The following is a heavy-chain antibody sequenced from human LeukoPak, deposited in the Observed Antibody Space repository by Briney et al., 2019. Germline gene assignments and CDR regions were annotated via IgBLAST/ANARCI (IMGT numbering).Heavy chain of an antibody. Sequence: ASVKVSCKASGYTFTGYYMHWVRQAPGQGLEWMGWINPNSGGTNYAQKFQGRVTMTRDTSISTAYMELSRLRSDDTAVYYCARGWGLNYYDSSGTVDYWGQGTLVTVSS. J-gene: IGHJ4*02. D-gene: IGHD3-22*01. V-gene: IGHV1-2*02. CDR1: GYTFTGYY. CDR2: INPNSGGT. CDR3: ARGWGLNYYDSSGTVDY.